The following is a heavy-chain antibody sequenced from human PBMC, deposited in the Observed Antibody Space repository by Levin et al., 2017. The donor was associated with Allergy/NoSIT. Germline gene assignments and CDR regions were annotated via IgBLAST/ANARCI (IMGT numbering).Heavy chain of an antibody. CDR1: GFTFSSYA. CDR2: ISYDGSNK. CDR3: ASTGYSSSWYYYYYYMDG. Sequence: GESLKISCAASGFTFSSYAMHWVRQAPGKGLEWVAVISYDGSNKYYADSVKGRFTISRDNSKNTLYLQMNSLRAEDTAVYYCASTGYSSSWYYYYYYMDGWGKGTTVTVSS. V-gene: IGHV3-30-3*01. J-gene: IGHJ6*03. D-gene: IGHD6-13*01.